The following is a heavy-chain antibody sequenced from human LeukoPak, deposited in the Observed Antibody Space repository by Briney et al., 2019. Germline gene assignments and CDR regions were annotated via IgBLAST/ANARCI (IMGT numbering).Heavy chain of an antibody. CDR1: GGFISSSSYY. V-gene: IGHV4-39*07. CDR2: IYFRGNT. D-gene: IGHD6-19*01. Sequence: PSETLSLTCTVSGGFISSSSYYWGWIRQPPGKGLEWIGSIYFRGNTHDNPSLKSRVTISVDTSKNQFSLKLRSVTAADTAVYYCARDGDSSGWTRSDYWGQGTLVIVSS. CDR3: ARDGDSSGWTRSDY. J-gene: IGHJ4*02.